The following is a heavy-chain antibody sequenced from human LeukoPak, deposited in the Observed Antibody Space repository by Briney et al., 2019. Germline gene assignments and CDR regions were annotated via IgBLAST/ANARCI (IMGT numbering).Heavy chain of an antibody. V-gene: IGHV1-46*01. D-gene: IGHD3-10*01. CDR2: INPSGGST. CDR1: GYTFTSYY. CDR3: ARVGPGIGDY. Sequence: GASVKVSCKSSGYTFTSYYMYWVRQAPGQGLEWMGIINPSGGSTSYAQKFQGRVTMTRDTSTSTVYMELSSLRDEDTAVYYCARVGPGIGDYWGQGTLVTVSS. J-gene: IGHJ4*02.